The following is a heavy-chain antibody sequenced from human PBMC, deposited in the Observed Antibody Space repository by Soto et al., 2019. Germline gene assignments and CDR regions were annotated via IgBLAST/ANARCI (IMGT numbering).Heavy chain of an antibody. CDR1: GYSFTSYW. CDR2: IYPGDSDT. V-gene: IGHV5-51*01. D-gene: IGHD3-10*01. J-gene: IGHJ6*02. Sequence: GESLKISCKGSGYSFTSYWIGWVRQMPGKGLEWMGIIYPGDSDTRYSPSFQGQVTISADKSISTAYLQWSSLKASDTAMYYCARHDLMSYYYGSGSPYGMDVWGQGTTVTVSS. CDR3: ARHDLMSYYYGSGSPYGMDV.